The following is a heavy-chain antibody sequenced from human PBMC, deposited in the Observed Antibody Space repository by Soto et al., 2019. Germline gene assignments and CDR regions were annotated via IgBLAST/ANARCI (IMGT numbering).Heavy chain of an antibody. Sequence: PGGSLRLSCAASGFTVSSNYMSWVRQAPGKGLEWVSVIYSGGSTYYADSVKGRFTISRDNSKNTLYLQMNSLRAEDTAVYYCARDIKGGDYGMGYYYYYMDVWGKGSTVTVS. D-gene: IGHD4-17*01. V-gene: IGHV3-66*01. J-gene: IGHJ6*03. CDR1: GFTVSSNY. CDR3: ARDIKGGDYGMGYYYYYMDV. CDR2: IYSGGST.